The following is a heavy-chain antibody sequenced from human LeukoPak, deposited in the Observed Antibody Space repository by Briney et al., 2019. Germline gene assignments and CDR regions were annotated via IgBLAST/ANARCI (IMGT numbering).Heavy chain of an antibody. CDR3: AKGLWNWFDP. V-gene: IGHV3-7*01. Sequence: PGGSLRLSCAASGFTFSSYWMSWVRQAPGKGLEWVANIKYDGSEKDYVDSVKGRFTISRDNAKNSLYLQMNSLRAEDTAVYYCAKGLWNWFDPWGQGTLVTVSS. J-gene: IGHJ5*02. D-gene: IGHD3-16*01. CDR1: GFTFSSYW. CDR2: IKYDGSEK.